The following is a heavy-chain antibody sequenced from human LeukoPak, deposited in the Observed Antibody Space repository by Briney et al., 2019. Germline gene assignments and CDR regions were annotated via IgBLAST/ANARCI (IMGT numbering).Heavy chain of an antibody. CDR3: ANAGQWRFDS. J-gene: IGHJ4*02. D-gene: IGHD6-19*01. CDR1: GFSSSSYA. Sequence: PGGTLRLSCAASGFSSSSYAINWVRQAPGKGLEWVSSISPSSSYIHYADSAKGRFTISRDDAKNSLYLQMSSLRAEDTAVYYCANAGQWRFDSWGLGTLVTVSS. CDR2: ISPSSSYI. V-gene: IGHV3-21*01.